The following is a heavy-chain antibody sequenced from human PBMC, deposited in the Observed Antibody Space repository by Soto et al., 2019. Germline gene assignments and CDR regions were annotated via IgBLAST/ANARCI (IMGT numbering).Heavy chain of an antibody. J-gene: IGHJ4*01. CDR1: GSPISSYY. CDR2: IYYTGTA. V-gene: IGHV4-59*08. Sequence: SETLSLTSTVSGSPISSYYWGWFRQPPGQGLAWVAYIYYTGTATYNPSLASRVPISLDASKRQFSLNGSFVTAADTAVYYGARLGVYYQAFYYWGHGPLVAVPS. CDR3: ARLGVYYQAFYY. D-gene: IGHD3-22*01.